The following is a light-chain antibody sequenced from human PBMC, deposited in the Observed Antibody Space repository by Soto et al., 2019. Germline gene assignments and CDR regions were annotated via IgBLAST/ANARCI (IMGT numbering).Light chain of an antibody. J-gene: IGKJ4*01. CDR3: QQYDNLPLT. V-gene: IGKV1-33*01. Sequence: DIQMTQSPSSLPASVGDKVTITCQASQDINKYLNWYQQKPGKAPKLLIFDASNLETGVPSRFSGSGSGTDFAFTISSLQPEDFATYYCQQYDNLPLTFGGGTKV. CDR2: DAS. CDR1: QDINKY.